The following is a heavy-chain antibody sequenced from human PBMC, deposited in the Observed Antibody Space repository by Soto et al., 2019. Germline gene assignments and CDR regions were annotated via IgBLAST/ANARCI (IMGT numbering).Heavy chain of an antibody. Sequence: LRLSCAASGFTFSSYWMHWVRQAPGKGLVWVSRINSDGSSTSYADSVKGRSTISRDNAKNTLYLQMNSLRAEDTAVYYCARDQGYDFWSGYYNTPPPFDYWGQGTLVTVSS. CDR1: GFTFSSYW. CDR3: ARDQGYDFWSGYYNTPPPFDY. D-gene: IGHD3-3*01. CDR2: INSDGSST. V-gene: IGHV3-74*01. J-gene: IGHJ4*02.